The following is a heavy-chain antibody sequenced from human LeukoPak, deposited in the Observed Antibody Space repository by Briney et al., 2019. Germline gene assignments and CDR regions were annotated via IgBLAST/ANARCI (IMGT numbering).Heavy chain of an antibody. Sequence: GGSLRLSCAASGFTFSSYAMSWVRQAPGKGLEWVSSISGSGHNTYYADSVKGRFTISRDNSENTLHLQMNSLRVEDTAVYHCANDLPGRVWFDYWGQGTLVTVSS. CDR2: ISGSGHNT. CDR3: ANDLPGRVWFDY. J-gene: IGHJ4*02. CDR1: GFTFSSYA. D-gene: IGHD3-16*01. V-gene: IGHV3-23*01.